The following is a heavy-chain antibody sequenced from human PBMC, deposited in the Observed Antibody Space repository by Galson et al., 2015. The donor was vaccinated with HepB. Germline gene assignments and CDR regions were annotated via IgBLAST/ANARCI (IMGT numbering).Heavy chain of an antibody. J-gene: IGHJ6*02. D-gene: IGHD2-2*01. CDR1: GFTFSSYS. Sequence: SLRLSCAASGFTFSSYSMNWVRQAPGKGLEWVSSISSSSSYIYYADSVKGRFTISRDNAKNSLYLQMNSLRAEDTAVYYCARLLERSTIVYYYGMDVWGQGTTVTVSS. V-gene: IGHV3-21*01. CDR2: ISSSSSYI. CDR3: ARLLERSTIVYYYGMDV.